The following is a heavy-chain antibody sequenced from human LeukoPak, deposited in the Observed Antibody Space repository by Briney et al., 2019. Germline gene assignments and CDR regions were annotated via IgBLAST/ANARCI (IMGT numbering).Heavy chain of an antibody. Sequence: ASVKVSCKASGYTFTRYGITWVRQAPGQGLEWVGWINPNSGDTNYAQKFQGRVTMTRDTSISTAYMDLSRLRPDDTAVYYCARDYGDPFLTFDFWGQGTLVTVSS. CDR1: GYTFTRYG. CDR3: ARDYGDPFLTFDF. CDR2: INPNSGDT. D-gene: IGHD4-17*01. V-gene: IGHV1-2*02. J-gene: IGHJ4*02.